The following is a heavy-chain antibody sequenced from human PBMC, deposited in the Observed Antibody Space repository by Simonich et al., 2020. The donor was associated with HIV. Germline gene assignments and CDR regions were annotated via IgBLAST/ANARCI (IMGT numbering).Heavy chain of an antibody. V-gene: IGHV2-5*01. D-gene: IGHD3-22*01. CDR2: IHWNDYK. J-gene: IGHJ1*01. Sequence: ITLRESGPPLVTPTQTLTLTCTFSGFSLSTSGVGLGWIRQPPGKALEWLALIHWNDYKSYSPSLKSRLTITKDTSKNQVVLTMTNMDPVDTATYYCAHLYDSSGYYYVFFQHWGQGTLVTVSS. CDR3: AHLYDSSGYYYVFFQH. CDR1: GFSLSTSGVG.